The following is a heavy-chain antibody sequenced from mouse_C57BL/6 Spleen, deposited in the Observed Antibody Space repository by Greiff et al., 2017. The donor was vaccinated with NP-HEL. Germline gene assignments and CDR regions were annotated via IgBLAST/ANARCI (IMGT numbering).Heavy chain of an antibody. CDR1: GFNIKDDY. CDR3: RDGGFAY. CDR2: IDPENGDT. Sequence: EVKVVESGAELVRPGASVKLSCTASGFNIKDDYMHWVKQRPEQGLEWIGWIDPENGDTEYASKFQGKATITADTSSNTAYLQLSSLTSEDTAVYYCRDGGFAYWGQGTLVTVSA. V-gene: IGHV14-4*01. D-gene: IGHD3-3*01. J-gene: IGHJ3*01.